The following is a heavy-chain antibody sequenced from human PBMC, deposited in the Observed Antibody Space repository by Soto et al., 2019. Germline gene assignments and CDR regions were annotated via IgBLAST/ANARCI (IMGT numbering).Heavy chain of an antibody. V-gene: IGHV4-39*01. J-gene: IGHJ4*02. D-gene: IGHD5-18*01. CDR2: VYYSGST. Sequence: QLQLQESGPGLVKPSETLSLTCTVSGGSISSSSYFWGWIRPPPRTGLAGVGRVYYSGSTYYNATLKSGVTISVDTSKNQFSLKLRSLTAADTAVYYCARRNVDTAMVDYWGQGSLVTVSS. CDR1: GGSISSSSYF. CDR3: ARRNVDTAMVDY.